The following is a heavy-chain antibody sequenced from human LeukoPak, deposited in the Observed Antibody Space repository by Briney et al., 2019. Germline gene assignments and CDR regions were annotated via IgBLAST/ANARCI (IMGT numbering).Heavy chain of an antibody. CDR3: AKGRRIGSGWSDDY. D-gene: IGHD6-19*01. CDR1: GFTVSSNY. Sequence: GGSLRLSCAASGFTVSSNYMSWVRQAPGKGLEWVSVIYSGGSTYYADSVKGRFTISRDNSKNTLYLQMNSLRAEDTAVYYCAKGRRIGSGWSDDYWGQGTLVTVSS. J-gene: IGHJ4*02. CDR2: IYSGGST. V-gene: IGHV3-53*01.